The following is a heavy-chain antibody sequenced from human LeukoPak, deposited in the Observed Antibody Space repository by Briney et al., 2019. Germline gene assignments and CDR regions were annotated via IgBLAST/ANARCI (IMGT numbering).Heavy chain of an antibody. Sequence: GGSLRLSCAASGFTFSSYAMHWVRQAPGKGLEWVAVISYDGSNKYYADSVKGRFTISRDNSKNTLYLQMNSLRAEDTAVYYCARAVYSKGWFDPWGQGTLVTVSS. J-gene: IGHJ5*02. CDR1: GFTFSSYA. D-gene: IGHD2-15*01. CDR3: ARAVYSKGWFDP. CDR2: ISYDGSNK. V-gene: IGHV3-30-3*01.